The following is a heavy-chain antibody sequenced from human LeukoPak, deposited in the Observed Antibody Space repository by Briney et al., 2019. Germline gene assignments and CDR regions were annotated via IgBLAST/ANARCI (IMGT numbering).Heavy chain of an antibody. D-gene: IGHD2-2*01. CDR2: IKQDGSEK. CDR1: GFTFSSYW. V-gene: IGHV3-7*01. CDR3: AREGVPTAIGYYYYYYMDV. J-gene: IGHJ6*03. Sequence: PGGSLRLSCAASGFTFSSYWLSWVRQAPGKGLEWVANIKQDGSEKYYVDSVKGRFTISRDNAKNSLYLQMNSLRAEDTAVYYCAREGVPTAIGYYYYYYMDVWGKGATVTVSS.